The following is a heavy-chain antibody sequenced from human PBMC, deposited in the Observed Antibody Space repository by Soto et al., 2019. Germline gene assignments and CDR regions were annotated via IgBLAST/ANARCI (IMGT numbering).Heavy chain of an antibody. CDR3: AREPSI. Sequence: QVQLQESGPGLLKPSQTLSLTCTFSGGSISSGGYYWSWIRQHPRKALEWIGYIYYSGSTDYTPFLKRRVTISVDTSKNQFSLKLSSVTAADTAVYYCAREPSIWGQGTLVTVSS. V-gene: IGHV4-31*03. CDR1: GGSISSGGYY. J-gene: IGHJ4*02. D-gene: IGHD6-6*01. CDR2: IYYSGST.